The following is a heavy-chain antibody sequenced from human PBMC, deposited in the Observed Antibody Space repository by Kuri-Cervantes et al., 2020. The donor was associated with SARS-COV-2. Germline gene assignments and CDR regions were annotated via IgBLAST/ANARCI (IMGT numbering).Heavy chain of an antibody. J-gene: IGHJ6*03. CDR1: GASISSYY. CDR2: VYTSGIT. V-gene: IGHV4-4*07. Sequence: SETLSLTCAVSGASISSYYWNWIRQPAGKGLEWIGRVYTSGITNYNPSLKSRVTMSVDTSNNQFSLKLNSVTAADTAVYYCARRNMDVWGKGTTVTVSS. CDR3: ARRNMDV.